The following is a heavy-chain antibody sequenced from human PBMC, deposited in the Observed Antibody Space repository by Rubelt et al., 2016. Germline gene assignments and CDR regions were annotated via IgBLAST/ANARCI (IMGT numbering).Heavy chain of an antibody. D-gene: IGHD7-27*01. CDR2: IKYDGSEK. V-gene: IGHV3-7*02. Sequence: SCAGSGFTFSNYWMSWVRQAPGKGLEWVAYIKYDGSEKDYVDSVKGRFTISRDNTKNSLYLQMNSLRAEDTAVYYCATELGIWAFDVWGQGTMVSVSS. CDR3: ATELGIWAFDV. CDR1: GFTFSNYW. J-gene: IGHJ3*01.